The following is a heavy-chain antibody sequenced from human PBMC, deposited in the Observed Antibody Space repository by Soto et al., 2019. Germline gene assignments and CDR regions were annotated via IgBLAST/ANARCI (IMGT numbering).Heavy chain of an antibody. D-gene: IGHD3-10*01. CDR1: GFTFSTYG. J-gene: IGHJ6*02. V-gene: IGHV3-30*18. CDR3: AKDFKVSGSHYGTLNYYYGMDV. CDR2: ISYDGYLK. Sequence: QPGGSLRLSCAASGFTFSTYGVQWVRQAPGKGLEWVAVISYDGYLKYYVDAVKGRFTVARDNSKNTLFLEMNSLRVEDTAVYFCAKDFKVSGSHYGTLNYYYGMDVWGQGTTVTVSS.